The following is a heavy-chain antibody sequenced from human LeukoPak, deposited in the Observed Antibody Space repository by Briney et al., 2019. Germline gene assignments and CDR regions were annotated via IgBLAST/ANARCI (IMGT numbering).Heavy chain of an antibody. D-gene: IGHD3-22*01. V-gene: IGHV3-7*01. CDR2: IKQDGGEK. Sequence: PGGSLRLSCVASGCTFSRYWMTWVRQSPAKGLDGVANIKQDGGEKQYADSVKGRFTISRDNAENYLYLQMNSLRPEDTAIYYCARDPYKSGGYGAFDIWGQGTVVAVSS. CDR1: GCTFSRYW. CDR3: ARDPYKSGGYGAFDI. J-gene: IGHJ3*02.